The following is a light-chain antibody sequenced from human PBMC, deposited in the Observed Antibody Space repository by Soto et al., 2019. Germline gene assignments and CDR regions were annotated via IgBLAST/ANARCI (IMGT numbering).Light chain of an antibody. CDR2: AAS. Sequence: DIQMTQSPCSLSASVGDRVTITCRASQSISSYLNWYQQKPVKAPKLLIYAASSLQSRVPSRFSGSGSGTDFTLTISSLQPEDFVTYYCQQSYSTPYTFGQGTKLEIK. J-gene: IGKJ2*01. V-gene: IGKV1-39*01. CDR3: QQSYSTPYT. CDR1: QSISSY.